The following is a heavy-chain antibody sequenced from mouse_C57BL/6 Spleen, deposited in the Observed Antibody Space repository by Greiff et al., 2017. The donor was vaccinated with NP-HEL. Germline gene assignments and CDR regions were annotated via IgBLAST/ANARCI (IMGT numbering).Heavy chain of an antibody. J-gene: IGHJ3*01. D-gene: IGHD2-4*01. CDR2: IYPGDGDT. CDR3: AKKLYYDYDGFAY. Sequence: VKLVESGPELVKPGASVKISCKASGYAFSSSWMNWVKQRPGKGLEWIGRIYPGDGDTNYNGKFKGKATLTADKSSSTAYMQLSSLTSEDSAVYFCAKKLYYDYDGFAYWGQGTLVTVSA. V-gene: IGHV1-82*01. CDR1: GYAFSSSW.